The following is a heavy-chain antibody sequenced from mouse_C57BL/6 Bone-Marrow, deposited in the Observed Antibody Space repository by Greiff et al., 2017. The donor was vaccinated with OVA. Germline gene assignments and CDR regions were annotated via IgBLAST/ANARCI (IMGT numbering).Heavy chain of an antibody. Sequence: EVQLQQSGPGLVKPSQSLSLTCSVTGYSITSGYYWNWIRQFPGNKLEWMGYISYDGSNNYNPSLKNRISITRDTSKNQFFLKLNSVTTEDTATYYCARDYSNYLYYFDYWGQGTTLTVSS. CDR3: ARDYSNYLYYFDY. CDR2: ISYDGSN. J-gene: IGHJ2*01. V-gene: IGHV3-6*01. D-gene: IGHD2-5*01. CDR1: GYSITSGYY.